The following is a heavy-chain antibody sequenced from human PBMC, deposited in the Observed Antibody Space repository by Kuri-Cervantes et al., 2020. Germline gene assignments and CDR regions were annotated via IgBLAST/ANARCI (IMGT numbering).Heavy chain of an antibody. J-gene: IGHJ4*02. Sequence: GGALRLSCAASGFTFSSYNMNWVRQAPGKGLEWVSSISSSSTYIYYADSVKGRFTVSRDNAKNSLYLQMNSLRAEDTAVYYCARGPRALRVVPAATDYWGQGTLVTVSS. D-gene: IGHD2-2*01. V-gene: IGHV3-21*01. CDR1: GFTFSSYN. CDR2: ISSSSTYI. CDR3: ARGPRALRVVPAATDY.